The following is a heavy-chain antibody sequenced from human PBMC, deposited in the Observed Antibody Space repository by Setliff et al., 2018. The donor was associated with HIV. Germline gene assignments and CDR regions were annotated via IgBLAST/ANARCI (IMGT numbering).Heavy chain of an antibody. CDR3: ARNPHHTGTPNYYYYYYMDV. D-gene: IGHD1-1*01. CDR1: GGTFSSYA. V-gene: IGHV1-69*13. Sequence: SVKVSCKASGGTFSSYAISWVRQAPGQWLEWMGRIIAIFGTANYAQKFQGRVTITADQSTSTAYMELSSLRSEDTAVYYCARNPHHTGTPNYYYYYYMDVLGKGTTVTVSS. J-gene: IGHJ6*03. CDR2: IIAIFGTA.